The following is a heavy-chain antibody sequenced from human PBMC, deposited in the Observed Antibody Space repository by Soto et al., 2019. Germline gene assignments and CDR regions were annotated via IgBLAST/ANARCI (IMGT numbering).Heavy chain of an antibody. D-gene: IGHD1-1*01. CDR3: ANPIPKTGTTFGF. Sequence: QLLESGGGFVQPGGSLRLSCVASGFTFSNFAMAWVRQAPGEGLEWVSAISGSGADTFYADSMKGRFTISRDNAKDTLDLQINSLRAEDTAVYYCANPIPKTGTTFGFWGQGTLVTVSS. V-gene: IGHV3-23*01. CDR1: GFTFSNFA. CDR2: ISGSGADT. J-gene: IGHJ4*02.